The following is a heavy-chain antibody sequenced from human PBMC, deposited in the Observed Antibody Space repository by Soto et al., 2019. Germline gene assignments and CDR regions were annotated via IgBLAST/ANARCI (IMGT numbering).Heavy chain of an antibody. J-gene: IGHJ3*02. V-gene: IGHV3-73*01. Sequence: GGSLRLSCAASGFIFSGSAMHWVRQASGKGLEWVGRIRSRANNYATEYTVSVKGRFTISRDDSKNTAYLQMNSLKTEDTAVYYCTSWVFVVIQTAHLARNDAFDIWGQGTKVTVSS. D-gene: IGHD3-3*01. CDR2: IRSRANNYAT. CDR1: GFIFSGSA. CDR3: TSWVFVVIQTAHLARNDAFDI.